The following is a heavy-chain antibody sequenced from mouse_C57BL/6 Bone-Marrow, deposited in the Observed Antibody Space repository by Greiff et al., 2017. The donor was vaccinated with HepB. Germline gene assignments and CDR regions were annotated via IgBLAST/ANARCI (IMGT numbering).Heavy chain of an antibody. D-gene: IGHD2-3*01. J-gene: IGHJ4*01. CDR1: GYNFTSYG. CDR3: ARERLLLSMDY. CDR2: IYPRSGNT. Sequence: VQLQQSGAELARPGASVKLSCKASGYNFTSYGISWVKQRTGQGLEWIGEIYPRSGNTYYNEKFKGKATLTADKSSSTAYMELRSLTSEDSAVYFCARERLLLSMDYWGQGTSVTVSS. V-gene: IGHV1-81*01.